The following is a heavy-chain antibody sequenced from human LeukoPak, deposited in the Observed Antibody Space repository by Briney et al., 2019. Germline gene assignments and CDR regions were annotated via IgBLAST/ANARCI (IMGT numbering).Heavy chain of an antibody. CDR2: ISGSGGST. CDR3: AKGFPTDDFWSGYYTSAHSYYGMDV. CDR1: GFTFSSYA. D-gene: IGHD3-3*01. Sequence: GGSLRLSCAASGFTFSSYAMSWVRQAPGKGLEWVSAISGSGGSTYYADSVKGRFTISGDNSKNTLYLQMNSLRAEDTAVYYCAKGFPTDDFWSGYYTSAHSYYGMDVWGQGTTVTVSS. V-gene: IGHV3-23*01. J-gene: IGHJ6*02.